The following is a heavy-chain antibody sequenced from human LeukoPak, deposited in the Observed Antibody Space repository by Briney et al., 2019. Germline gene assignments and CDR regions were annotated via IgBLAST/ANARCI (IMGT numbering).Heavy chain of an antibody. CDR3: AKDKDSSGWYYFDY. D-gene: IGHD6-19*01. CDR1: GFTFSSYA. Sequence: PGGSLRLSRAASGFTFSSYAMHWVRQAPGKGLEWVAVISYDGSNKYYADSVKGRFTISRDNSKNTLYLQMNSLRAEDTAVYYCAKDKDSSGWYYFDYWGQGTLVTVSS. CDR2: ISYDGSNK. J-gene: IGHJ4*02. V-gene: IGHV3-30-3*01.